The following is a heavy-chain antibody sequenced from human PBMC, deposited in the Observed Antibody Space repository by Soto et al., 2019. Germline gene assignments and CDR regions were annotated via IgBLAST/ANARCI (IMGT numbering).Heavy chain of an antibody. CDR1: GYSFTSYW. V-gene: IGHV5-51*01. J-gene: IGHJ6*03. CDR2: IYPGDSDT. Sequence: GEALKVSCKGSGYSFTSYWIGWVRQMPGKGLEWMGIIYPGDSDTRYSPSFQGQVTISADKSISTAYLQWSSLKASDTAMYYRARRVEAGKDYYYYYYMDVWGKGTTVTVSS. CDR3: ARRVEAGKDYYYYYYMDV.